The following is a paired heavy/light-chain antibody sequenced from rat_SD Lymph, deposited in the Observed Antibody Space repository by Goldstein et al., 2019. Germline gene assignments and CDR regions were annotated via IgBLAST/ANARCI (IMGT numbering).Heavy chain of an antibody. J-gene: IGHJ2*01. Sequence: QVKLLQSGAALVKPGASVKMSCKASGYTFTDYWVSWVKQSHGKSLEWIGEIYPNSGATNFNEKFKGKATLTVDKSTSTAYMELSRLTSEDSAIYYCTRGRRALYFDYWGQGVMVTVSS. CDR2: IYPNSGAT. CDR1: GYTFTDYW. CDR3: TRGRRALYFDY. V-gene: IGHV1-36*01. D-gene: IGHD1-11*01.
Light chain of an antibody. V-gene: IGKV3S6*01. Sequence: DTVLTQSPALAVSLGQRVTISCRASKSVSTYMHWYQQKSGQQPKLLIYSASNLESGVPSRFSGSGSGTDFTLTIDPVEADDIANYYCQQSNELPLTFGSGTKLEIK. CDR2: SAS. CDR1: KSVSTY. CDR3: QQSNELPLT. J-gene: IGKJ5*01.